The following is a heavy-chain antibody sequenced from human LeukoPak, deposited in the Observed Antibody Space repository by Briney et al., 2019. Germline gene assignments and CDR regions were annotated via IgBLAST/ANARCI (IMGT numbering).Heavy chain of an antibody. D-gene: IGHD3-22*01. Sequence: PGGSLRLSCAASGFTFSSYAMSWVRQAPGKGLEWVSAISGSGGSTYYVDSVKGRFTISRDNFKNTLYLQMNSLRAEDTAVYYCAKVRDYDSSGYSDYWGQGNLVTVPS. J-gene: IGHJ4*02. V-gene: IGHV3-23*01. CDR3: AKVRDYDSSGYSDY. CDR2: ISGSGGST. CDR1: GFTFSSYA.